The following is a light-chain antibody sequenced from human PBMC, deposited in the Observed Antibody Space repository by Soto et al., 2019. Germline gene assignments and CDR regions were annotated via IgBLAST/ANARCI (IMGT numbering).Light chain of an antibody. Sequence: QSVLAQPASVSGSPGQSTIISCTGTSSDVGGYNYVSWYQQHPGKAPKFLIYDVNNRTSGVSHRFSGSKSGNTASLTISGLQADDEADYYCSSYTSSNTLVFGSGTKITVL. CDR2: DVN. J-gene: IGLJ1*01. CDR3: SSYTSSNTLV. CDR1: SSDVGGYNY. V-gene: IGLV2-14*03.